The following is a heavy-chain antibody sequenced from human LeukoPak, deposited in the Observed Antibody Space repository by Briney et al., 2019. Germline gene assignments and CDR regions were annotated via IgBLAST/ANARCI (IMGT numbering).Heavy chain of an antibody. Sequence: SETLSLTCTVSGGSISSYYWSWIRQPAGKGLEWIGRIYTSGSTNYNPSLKSRVTMSVDTSKNQFSLKLSSVTAADTAVYYCARRIRRGAAAGTGWFDPWGQGTLVTVSS. CDR2: IYTSGST. J-gene: IGHJ5*02. V-gene: IGHV4-4*07. CDR1: GGSISSYY. CDR3: ARRIRRGAAAGTGWFDP. D-gene: IGHD6-13*01.